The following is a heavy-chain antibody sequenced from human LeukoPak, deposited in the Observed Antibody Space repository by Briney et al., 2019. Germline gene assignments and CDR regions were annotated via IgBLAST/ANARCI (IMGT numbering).Heavy chain of an antibody. CDR1: GFIFSSYS. CDR3: ARGGPDYYYYGMDV. V-gene: IGHV3-21*01. CDR2: ISSSSSYI. Sequence: GGSLRLSCAASGFIFSSYSMNWVRQAPGKGPEWVSSISSSSSYIYYADSVKGRFTISRDNAKNSLYLQMNSLRAEDTAVYYCARGGPDYYYYGMDVWGKGTTVTVSS. J-gene: IGHJ6*04.